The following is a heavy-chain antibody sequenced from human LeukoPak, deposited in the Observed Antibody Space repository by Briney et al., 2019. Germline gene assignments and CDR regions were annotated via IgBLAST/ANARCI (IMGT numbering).Heavy chain of an antibody. Sequence: SDTLSLTCTVSGCSIHRNSYYWGWLRQPPGTELAGIGSIYYSGSTYYHPSLKSRLNRSVDTSKNQFSLKLSSVTAADTAVYYCVRHGDNSFSGVAGGDFDYWGQGTLVTVSS. D-gene: IGHD6-19*01. J-gene: IGHJ4*02. CDR1: GCSIHRNSYY. CDR2: IYYSGST. V-gene: IGHV4-39*01. CDR3: VRHGDNSFSGVAGGDFDY.